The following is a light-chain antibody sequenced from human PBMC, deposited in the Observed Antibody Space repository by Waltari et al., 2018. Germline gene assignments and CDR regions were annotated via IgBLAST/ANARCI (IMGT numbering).Light chain of an antibody. CDR3: ATWDDRLKRPV. Sequence: QAPSASGTPGQRVTISCSGGSSNIGNNTVVWYQQLPGTAPKLLIYTNNNRPSGVPDRFSSSKSGTSASLAITGLQSDDEADYYCATWDDRLKRPVFGGGTKLTVL. V-gene: IGLV1-44*01. J-gene: IGLJ2*01. CDR2: TNN. CDR1: SSNIGNNT.